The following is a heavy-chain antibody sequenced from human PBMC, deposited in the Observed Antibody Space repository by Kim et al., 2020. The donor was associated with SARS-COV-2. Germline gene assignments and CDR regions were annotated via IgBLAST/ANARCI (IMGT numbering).Heavy chain of an antibody. Sequence: STTYNPSLKSRVTISVDTSKNQFSLKLSSVTAADTAVYYCAEGSGYSFDYWGQGTLVTVSS. CDR3: AEGSGYSFDY. J-gene: IGHJ4*02. CDR2: ST. V-gene: IGHV4-34*01. D-gene: IGHD3-22*01.